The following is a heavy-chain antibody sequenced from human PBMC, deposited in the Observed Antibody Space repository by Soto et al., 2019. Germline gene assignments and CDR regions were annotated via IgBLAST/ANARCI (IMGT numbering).Heavy chain of an antibody. CDR1: GFTFSDYY. J-gene: IGHJ4*02. CDR2: ISSTGSYT. D-gene: IGHD5-12*01. Sequence: QVQLVESGGGLVKPGGSLRLSCAASGFTFSDYYMSWIRQAPGKGLEWVSYISSTGSYTNYADSVRGRFTISRDNAKDSLYLQMNSLRAEDTAVYYCARERNGYNSIFDYWGQGTLVTVSS. CDR3: ARERNGYNSIFDY. V-gene: IGHV3-11*05.